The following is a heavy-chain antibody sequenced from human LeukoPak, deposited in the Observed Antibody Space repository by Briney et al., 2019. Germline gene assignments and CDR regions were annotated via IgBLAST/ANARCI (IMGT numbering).Heavy chain of an antibody. CDR3: ARDLFSLTSEKHDYGGLFDAFDI. D-gene: IGHD4-23*01. J-gene: IGHJ3*02. V-gene: IGHV1-18*01. Sequence: GASVTVSFKASGYTFTSYGISWVRHAPGQGLEWMAWISAYNGNTNYAQKLQGRGTMTTDTSTSTAYMELRSLRSDDTAVYYCARDLFSLTSEKHDYGGLFDAFDIWGQGTMVTVSS. CDR1: GYTFTSYG. CDR2: ISAYNGNT.